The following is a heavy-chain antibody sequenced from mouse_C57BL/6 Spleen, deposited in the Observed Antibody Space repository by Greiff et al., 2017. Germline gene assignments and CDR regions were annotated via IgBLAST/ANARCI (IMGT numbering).Heavy chain of an antibody. CDR1: GYTFTSYW. CDR2: IDPSDSYT. Sequence: VQLQQPGAELVKPGASVKLSCKASGYTFTSYWMQWVKQRPGQGLEWIGEIDPSDSYTNYNQKFKGKATLTVDTSSSTAYMQLSSLTSEDSAVYYCARLGERAYWGQGTLVTVSA. J-gene: IGHJ3*01. CDR3: ARLGERAY. V-gene: IGHV1-50*01.